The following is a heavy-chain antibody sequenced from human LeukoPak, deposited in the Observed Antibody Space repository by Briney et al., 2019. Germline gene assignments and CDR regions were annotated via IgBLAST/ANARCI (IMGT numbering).Heavy chain of an antibody. CDR1: GGSISSGSYY. V-gene: IGHV4-61*02. CDR3: ARAYYDILTGYLHFDY. D-gene: IGHD3-9*01. Sequence: SETLSLTCTVSGGSISSGSYYWSWIRQPAGKGLEWIGRIYTSGSTNYNPSLKSRVTISVDTSKNQFSLKLSSVTAADTAVYYCARAYYDILTGYLHFDYWGQGTLVTVSS. CDR2: IYTSGST. J-gene: IGHJ4*02.